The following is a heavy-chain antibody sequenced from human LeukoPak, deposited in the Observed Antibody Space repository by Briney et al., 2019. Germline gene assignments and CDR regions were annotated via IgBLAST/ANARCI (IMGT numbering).Heavy chain of an antibody. Sequence: SQTLSLTCAISGDSVSSNSAGWSWIRQSPSRGLEWLGKTYYRSKWYNDYAISVKSRITISPDTSKNQSSLQLNSVTPEDTAVYYCVRGYYWFSFWGQGTLVTVSS. V-gene: IGHV6-1*01. CDR3: VRGYYWFSF. CDR1: GDSVSSNSAG. J-gene: IGHJ4*02. D-gene: IGHD3-16*01. CDR2: TYYRSKWYN.